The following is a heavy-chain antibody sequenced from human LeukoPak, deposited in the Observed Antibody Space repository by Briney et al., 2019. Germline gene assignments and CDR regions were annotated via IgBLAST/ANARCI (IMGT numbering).Heavy chain of an antibody. Sequence: PSETLSLTCAVYGGSFSGYYWSWIRQPPGKGLEWIGEINHSGSTYYNPSLKSRVTISVDTSKNQFSLKLSSVTAADTAVYYCARRDPFGGVIDNWGQGTLVTVSS. CDR3: ARRDPFGGVIDN. CDR2: INHSGST. D-gene: IGHD3-16*02. CDR1: GGSFSGYY. J-gene: IGHJ4*02. V-gene: IGHV4-34*01.